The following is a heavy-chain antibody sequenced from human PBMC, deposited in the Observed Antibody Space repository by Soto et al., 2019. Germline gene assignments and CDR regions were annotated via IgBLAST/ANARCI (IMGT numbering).Heavy chain of an antibody. J-gene: IGHJ6*02. D-gene: IGHD3-22*01. CDR3: ASGPSMIVARLYYYYYGMDV. V-gene: IGHV1-69*13. CDR2: IIPIFGAA. Sequence: SVKVSCKTSGGTFSSYAISWVRQAPGQGLEWMGGIIPIFGAANYAQNFQGRVTFTADESTYTAYMELSSLRSEDTAVYYCASGPSMIVARLYYYYYGMDVWGQGTTVTVSS. CDR1: GGTFSSYA.